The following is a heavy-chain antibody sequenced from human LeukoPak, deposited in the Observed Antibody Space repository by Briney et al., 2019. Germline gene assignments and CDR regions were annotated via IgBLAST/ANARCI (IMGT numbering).Heavy chain of an antibody. Sequence: ASLKVSCTASGYVFSDSYIHWVRQAPGQGLEWMGWINPKTGGTNYAQKFLGRATLTRDTSMTTAYMELNRLTSDDTAVYFCAREIFRWFDPWGQGTLVSVSS. J-gene: IGHJ5*02. CDR3: AREIFRWFDP. CDR2: INPKTGGT. D-gene: IGHD2/OR15-2a*01. CDR1: GYVFSDSY. V-gene: IGHV1-2*02.